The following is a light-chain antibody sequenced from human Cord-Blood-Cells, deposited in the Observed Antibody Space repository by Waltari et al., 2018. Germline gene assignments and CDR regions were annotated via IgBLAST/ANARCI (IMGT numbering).Light chain of an antibody. Sequence: DIQMTQSPSSLSASVGDRVTITSQASQDISNYLNWYQHKPGKAPKLLIYDASNLETGVPSRFSGSGSGTDFTFTISSLQPEDIATYYCQQYDNPALTFGGGTKVEIK. CDR2: DAS. CDR3: QQYDNPALT. J-gene: IGKJ4*01. V-gene: IGKV1-33*01. CDR1: QDISNY.